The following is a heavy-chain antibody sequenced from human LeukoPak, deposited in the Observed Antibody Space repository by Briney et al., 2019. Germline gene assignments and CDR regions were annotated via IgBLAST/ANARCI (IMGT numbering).Heavy chain of an antibody. CDR3: AREGTRALDIVVVPAARSRVFDY. Sequence: PSETLSLTCAVYGGSFSGYYWSWIRQPPGKGLEWIGEINHSGSTNYNPSLKSRVTISVGTSKKQFSLKVTSVTADDTAVYYCAREGTRALDIVVVPAARSRVFDYWGQGTLVTVSS. CDR2: INHSGST. D-gene: IGHD2-2*03. CDR1: GGSFSGYY. J-gene: IGHJ4*02. V-gene: IGHV4-34*01.